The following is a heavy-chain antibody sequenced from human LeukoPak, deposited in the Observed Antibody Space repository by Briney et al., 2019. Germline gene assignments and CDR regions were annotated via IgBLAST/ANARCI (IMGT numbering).Heavy chain of an antibody. D-gene: IGHD2/OR15-2a*01. CDR2: IYYSGST. J-gene: IGHJ4*02. Sequence: SETLSLTCTVSGDSISKYHWSWIRQPPGKGLEWIGYIYYSGSTNYNPSLKSRVTMSVDTSKNQFSLKLTSVTAADTALYYCARELKVGNTGYYLDYWGQGTLVTVSP. CDR3: ARELKVGNTGYYLDY. V-gene: IGHV4-59*01. CDR1: GDSISKYH.